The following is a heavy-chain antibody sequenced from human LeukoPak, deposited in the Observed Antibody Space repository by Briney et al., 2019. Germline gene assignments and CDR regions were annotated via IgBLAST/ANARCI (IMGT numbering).Heavy chain of an antibody. CDR2: IRYDESFK. CDR3: AKVLEAVAEIDY. J-gene: IGHJ4*02. V-gene: IGHV3-30*02. Sequence: QLGGSLRLSCAASGFTFSTYYMSWVRQAPGTGLEWVAFIRYDESFKHYADSVKGRFTISRDNSKNTLYLQMNSLRAEDTAVYYCAKVLEAVAEIDYWGQGTLVTVSS. D-gene: IGHD6-19*01. CDR1: GFTFSTYY.